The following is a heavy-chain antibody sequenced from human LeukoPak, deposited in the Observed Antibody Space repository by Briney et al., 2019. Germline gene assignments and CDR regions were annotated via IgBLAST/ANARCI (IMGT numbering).Heavy chain of an antibody. Sequence: GESLKISCKGSGYSFTSYWIGWVRQMPGKGLEWMGIIYPGDSDTRYSPSFQGQVTISADKSISTAYLQWSSLKASDTAMYYCARRKYYYDSSGPLPGAFDSWGQGTMVTVSS. J-gene: IGHJ3*02. CDR1: GYSFTSYW. CDR3: ARRKYYYDSSGPLPGAFDS. CDR2: IYPGDSDT. D-gene: IGHD3-22*01. V-gene: IGHV5-51*01.